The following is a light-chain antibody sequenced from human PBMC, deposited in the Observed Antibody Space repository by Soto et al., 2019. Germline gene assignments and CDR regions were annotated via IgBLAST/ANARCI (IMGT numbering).Light chain of an antibody. J-gene: IGLJ2*01. Sequence: QSALTQPPSASGSPGQSVTISCAGSISDVGGYNHVSWYQQHPGKAPKRLIYEVTKRPSGVPARFSGSKSGNTASLTVSGLQCDDEADYYCSSYAGTNHVIFGGGTTLTVL. V-gene: IGLV2-8*01. CDR2: EVT. CDR3: SSYAGTNHVI. CDR1: ISDVGGYNH.